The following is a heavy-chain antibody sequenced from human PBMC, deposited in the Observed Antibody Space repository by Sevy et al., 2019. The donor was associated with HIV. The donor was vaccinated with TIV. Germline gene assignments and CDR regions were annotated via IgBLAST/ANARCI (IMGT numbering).Heavy chain of an antibody. CDR2: IFQSGAT. CDR1: GGSISSGGYS. J-gene: IGHJ3*01. CDR3: ARGRVGDSSSWYGPFDV. D-gene: IGHD6-13*01. Sequence: SETLSLTCAVSGGSISSGGYSWSWIRQPPGKGLEWIGYIFQSGATYYIPSLQSRVSISVDMSKNQFSLNLRSVTAADTAVYYCARGRVGDSSSWYGPFDVWGQGTMVTVSS. V-gene: IGHV4-30-2*01.